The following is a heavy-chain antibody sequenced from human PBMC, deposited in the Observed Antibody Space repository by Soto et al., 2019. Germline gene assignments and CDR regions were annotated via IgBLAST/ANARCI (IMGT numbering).Heavy chain of an antibody. Sequence: SVKVSCKASGGTFTDLGLHWVRQAPGQGLEWMGGIIPIFGTPNYAQKFQGRVIITADEFTSTAHMELSSLRSEDTAVYYCARGWDHYDSSGLLTWFDPWGQGTLVTV. J-gene: IGHJ5*02. D-gene: IGHD3-22*01. V-gene: IGHV1-69*13. CDR1: GGTFTDLG. CDR2: IIPIFGTP. CDR3: ARGWDHYDSSGLLTWFDP.